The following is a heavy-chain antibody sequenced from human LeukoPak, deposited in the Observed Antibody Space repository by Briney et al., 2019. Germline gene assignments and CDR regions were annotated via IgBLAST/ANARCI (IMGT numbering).Heavy chain of an antibody. J-gene: IGHJ4*02. D-gene: IGHD3-22*01. Sequence: GGSLRLSCAASGFTFSSYAMSWVRQAPGKGLEWVSAISGSGGSTYYADSVKGRFTISRDNSKNTLYLQMNSLRAEDTAVYYCANRAPYYYDSSGYPDYWRQGTLVTVSS. CDR2: ISGSGGST. V-gene: IGHV3-23*01. CDR3: ANRAPYYYDSSGYPDY. CDR1: GFTFSSYA.